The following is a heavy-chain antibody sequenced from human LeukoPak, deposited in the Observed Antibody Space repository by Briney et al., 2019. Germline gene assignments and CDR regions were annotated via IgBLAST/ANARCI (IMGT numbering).Heavy chain of an antibody. V-gene: IGHV1-18*01. D-gene: IGHD6-19*01. CDR3: ARMRVAGPNDY. CDR2: ISAYNGNT. Sequence: ASVTVSFTASGYTFTSYGISWVRRAPGQGLEWMGWISAYNGNTNYAQKLQGRVTMTTDTSTSTAYMELRSLRSDDTAVYYCARMRVAGPNDYWGQGTLVTVSS. J-gene: IGHJ4*02. CDR1: GYTFTSYG.